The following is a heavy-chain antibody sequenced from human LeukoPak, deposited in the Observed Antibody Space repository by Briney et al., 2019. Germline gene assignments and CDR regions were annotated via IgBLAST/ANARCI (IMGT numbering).Heavy chain of an antibody. J-gene: IGHJ3*02. CDR2: IYARASAP. D-gene: IGHD1-14*01. CDR3: ATNRPADAFDI. Sequence: ESLKISCKGSGYSFTSYWIGWVRQMPGKGLGMMGIIYARASAPRYSVSFQGQVTSSADNSISTAYLQWSSPKASNTAMYYCATNRPADAFDIWSQGTMVTVSS. V-gene: IGHV5-51*01. CDR1: GYSFTSYW.